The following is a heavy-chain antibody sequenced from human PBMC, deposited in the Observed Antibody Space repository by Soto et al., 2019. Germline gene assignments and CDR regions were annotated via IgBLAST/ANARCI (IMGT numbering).Heavy chain of an antibody. D-gene: IGHD5-12*01. J-gene: IGHJ3*02. V-gene: IGHV3-33*01. CDR2: IWKDGNNK. Sequence: QVQLVESGGGVVQPGQSLRLSCAASGFTVSNYGMHWVRQAPGKGLEWVAVIWKDGNNKYYRDSVKGRFTISRDNSKNTLELQMSSLRGEETAVYYCASGEAWTDEAFDIWGQGTMVTVSS. CDR1: GFTVSNYG. CDR3: ASGEAWTDEAFDI.